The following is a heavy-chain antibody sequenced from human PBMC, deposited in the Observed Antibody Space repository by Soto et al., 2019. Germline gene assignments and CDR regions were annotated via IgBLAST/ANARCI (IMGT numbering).Heavy chain of an antibody. J-gene: IGHJ4*02. CDR2: ISGSGGST. CDR1: GFTFSSYA. CDR3: AKEWVGATLFDY. Sequence: EVQLLESGGGLVQPGGSLRLSCAASGFTFSSYAMSWVRQAPGKGLECVSAISGSGGSTYYADSVKGRFTISRDNSKNTLYLQMNSLRAGDTAVYYCAKEWVGATLFDYWGQGTLVTVSS. D-gene: IGHD1-26*01. V-gene: IGHV3-23*01.